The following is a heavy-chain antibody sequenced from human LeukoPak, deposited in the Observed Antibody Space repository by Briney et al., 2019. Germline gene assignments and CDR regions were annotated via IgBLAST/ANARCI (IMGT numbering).Heavy chain of an antibody. Sequence: ASVMVSCEASGYRFNVNYLHWVRQAPGHGLEWMGWINTYNGNTNYAQKLQGRVTMTTDTSTSTAYMELRSLTSDDTAVFYCARSGQNDYWGQGTLVTVSS. CDR1: GYRFNVNY. J-gene: IGHJ4*02. CDR3: ARSGQNDY. V-gene: IGHV1-18*04. D-gene: IGHD7-27*01. CDR2: INTYNGNT.